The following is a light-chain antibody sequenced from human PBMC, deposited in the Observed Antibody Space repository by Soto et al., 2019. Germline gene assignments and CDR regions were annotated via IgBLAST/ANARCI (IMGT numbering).Light chain of an antibody. Sequence: DIQMTQSPSTLSASVGDRVTITCRASQSISSWLAWYQQKPGEAPKLLIYKASSLESGVPSRFSGSGSGTEFTLTISSLQPDDFATYYCQQYSSFFRTFGQGTKVEIK. CDR2: KAS. J-gene: IGKJ1*01. V-gene: IGKV1-5*03. CDR1: QSISSW. CDR3: QQYSSFFRT.